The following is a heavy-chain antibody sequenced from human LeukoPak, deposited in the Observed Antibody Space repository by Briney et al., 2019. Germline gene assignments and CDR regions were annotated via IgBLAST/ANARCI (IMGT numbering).Heavy chain of an antibody. CDR1: GGSISSSSYY. D-gene: IGHD2-2*01. CDR3: ASENCSSTSCSFDY. Sequence: SETLSLTCTVSGGSISSSSYYWGWIRQPPGKGLEWIGSIYYSGSTYYNPSLKSRVTISVDTSKNQFSLKLSSVTAADTAVYYCASENCSSTSCSFDYWGQGTLVTVSS. J-gene: IGHJ4*02. CDR2: IYYSGST. V-gene: IGHV4-39*01.